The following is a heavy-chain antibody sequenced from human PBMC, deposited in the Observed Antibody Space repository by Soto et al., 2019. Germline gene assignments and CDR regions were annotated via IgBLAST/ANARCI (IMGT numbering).Heavy chain of an antibody. CDR3: ARGGITMVRGVISYYYYYGMDV. CDR1: GGSFSGYY. V-gene: IGHV4-34*01. D-gene: IGHD3-10*01. Sequence: QVQLQQWGAGLLKPSETLSLTCAVYGGSFSGYYWSWIRQPPGKGLEWIGEINHSGSTNYNPSLKSRVTISVDTSKNQFSLKLSSVTAADMAVYYCARGGITMVRGVISYYYYYGMDVWGQGTTVTVSS. J-gene: IGHJ6*02. CDR2: INHSGST.